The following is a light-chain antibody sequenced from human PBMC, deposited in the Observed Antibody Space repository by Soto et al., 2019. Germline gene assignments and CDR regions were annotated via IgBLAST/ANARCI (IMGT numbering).Light chain of an antibody. CDR3: QQYNIWPPWT. J-gene: IGKJ1*01. Sequence: ILMTQSPATLSVSPGEIATLSCRASQSVSNNLAWYQQKPGQPPRLLIYDASTRATGIPARFSGRGSGTEFALTISGLQSADFAVYYCQQYNIWPPWTFGQGTKVEVK. V-gene: IGKV3-15*01. CDR2: DAS. CDR1: QSVSNN.